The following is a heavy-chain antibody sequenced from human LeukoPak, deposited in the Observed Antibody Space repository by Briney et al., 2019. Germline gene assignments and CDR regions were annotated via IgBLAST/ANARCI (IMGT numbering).Heavy chain of an antibody. Sequence: PGGSLRLSCAASGFTFSTYWMNWVRQAPGKGLEWVSAISGSGGSTYYADSVKGRFTISRDNSKNTLYLQMNSLRAEDTAVYYCAKAHSGSYRATFDYWGQGTLVTVSS. CDR2: ISGSGGST. CDR3: AKAHSGSYRATFDY. D-gene: IGHD1-26*01. J-gene: IGHJ4*02. V-gene: IGHV3-23*01. CDR1: GFTFSTYW.